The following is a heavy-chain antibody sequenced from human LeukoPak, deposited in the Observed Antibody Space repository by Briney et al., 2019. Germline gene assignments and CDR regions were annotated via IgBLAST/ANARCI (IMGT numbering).Heavy chain of an antibody. Sequence: PGGSLRLSCAASGLTFNSYWMHWVRQVAGKGLVWVARINGDASNTTYADSVKGRFTISRDNAKNTLYLQMNSLRAEDTAVYYCAKNIGGFDYWGQGTLVTVSS. CDR1: GLTFNSYW. CDR3: AKNIGGFDY. J-gene: IGHJ4*02. D-gene: IGHD4-23*01. CDR2: INGDASNT. V-gene: IGHV3-74*03.